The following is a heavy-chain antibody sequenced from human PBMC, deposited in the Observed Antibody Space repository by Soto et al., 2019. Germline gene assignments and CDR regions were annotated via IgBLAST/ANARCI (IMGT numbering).Heavy chain of an antibody. CDR1: GFTFTIYS. D-gene: IGHD2-15*01. CDR3: STEDCRGGSCYPLV. CDR2: ISGSSTYI. V-gene: IGHV3-21*01. J-gene: IGHJ4*02. Sequence: EVQLVESGGGLVKPGGSLRLSCAASGFTFTIYSLNWVRQAPGKGLEWVSSISGSSTYIYYADSVKGRFTISRDNAKNSLFLQMNSLRAEDTAVYYCSTEDCRGGSCYPLVWGQGTLVTVST.